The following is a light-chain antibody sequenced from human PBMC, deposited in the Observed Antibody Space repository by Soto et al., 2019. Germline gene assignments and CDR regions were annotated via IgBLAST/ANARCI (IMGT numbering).Light chain of an antibody. CDR2: AAS. J-gene: IGKJ1*01. Sequence: DIQRTESPSSLSASVGDRVTITCRASQSISSYLNWYQQKPGKAPKLLIYAASSLQSGVPSRFSGSGSGTDGTITISSLKTEDGATYYCQQSYSTPQTFGQGTKVDIK. V-gene: IGKV1-39*01. CDR3: QQSYSTPQT. CDR1: QSISSY.